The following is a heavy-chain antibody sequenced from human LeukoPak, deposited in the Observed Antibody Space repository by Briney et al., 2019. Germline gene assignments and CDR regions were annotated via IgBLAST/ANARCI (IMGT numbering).Heavy chain of an antibody. CDR1: GFTFRTHS. J-gene: IGHJ4*02. CDR3: ARGSGVHV. D-gene: IGHD3-10*01. CDR2: ITKSSTYV. Sequence: GGSLRLACEASGFTFRTHSMNWVRQAPGKGLEWVSAITKSSTYVYYADSVKGRFTISRDNANNSLFLQMNNLGVDDTGVYYCARGSGVHVWGQGTLVLISS. V-gene: IGHV3-21*04.